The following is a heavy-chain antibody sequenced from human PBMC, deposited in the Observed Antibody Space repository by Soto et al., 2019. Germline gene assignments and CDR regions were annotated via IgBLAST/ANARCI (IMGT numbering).Heavy chain of an antibody. J-gene: IGHJ4*02. CDR2: ISANGRNA. CDR3: AKDISSLEWLAFGAPFDA. CDR1: GFTFSNYA. V-gene: IGHV3-23*01. D-gene: IGHD3-3*01. Sequence: GGSLRLSFAASGFTFSNYAMNWIRQAPGKGLEWLSSISANGRNAYYADSVKARSTISRDRSKNTLYLQLDSLRVEDTAIYFCAKDISSLEWLAFGAPFDAWGQGTLVTVSS.